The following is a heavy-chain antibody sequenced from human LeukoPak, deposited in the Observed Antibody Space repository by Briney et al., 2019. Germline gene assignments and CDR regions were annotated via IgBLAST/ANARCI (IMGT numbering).Heavy chain of an antibody. CDR3: AKAAAMVTAYYYYYYMDA. V-gene: IGHV3-23*01. CDR2: ISGSGGST. Sequence: GGSLRLSCAASGFTFSSYAMSWVRQAPGKGLEWVSAISGSGGSTYYADSVKGRFTISRDNSKNTLYLQMNSLRAEDTAVYYCAKAAAMVTAYYYYYYMDAWGKGTTVTVSS. D-gene: IGHD5-18*01. J-gene: IGHJ6*03. CDR1: GFTFSSYA.